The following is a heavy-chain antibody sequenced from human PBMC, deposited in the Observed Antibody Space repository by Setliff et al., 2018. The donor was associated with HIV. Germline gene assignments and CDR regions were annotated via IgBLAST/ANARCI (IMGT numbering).Heavy chain of an antibody. D-gene: IGHD2-21*01. V-gene: IGHV4-38-2*02. J-gene: IGHJ6*02. CDR2: MNHRGVI. Sequence: SETLSLTCTVSGYSVNSDYLWCWIRQPPGKGLEFIGEMNHRGVIKYLSSLKSRVTISVDKSKNQFSLKLSSVTAADTAVYYCATCGYYYYGMDVWGQGTTVTVSS. CDR1: GYSVNSDYL. CDR3: ATCGYYYYGMDV.